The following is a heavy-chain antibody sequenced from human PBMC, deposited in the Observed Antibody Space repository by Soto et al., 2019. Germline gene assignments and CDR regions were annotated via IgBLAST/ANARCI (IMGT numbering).Heavy chain of an antibody. V-gene: IGHV1-18*01. J-gene: IGHJ4*02. Sequence: ASVKVACKASGYTFTSYGISWVRQAPGQGLEWMGWISAYNGNTNYAQKLQGRVTMTTDTSTSTAYMELRSLRSDDTAVYYCARARPNYDFWSGYYLYYFDYWGQG. D-gene: IGHD3-3*01. CDR3: ARARPNYDFWSGYYLYYFDY. CDR1: GYTFTSYG. CDR2: ISAYNGNT.